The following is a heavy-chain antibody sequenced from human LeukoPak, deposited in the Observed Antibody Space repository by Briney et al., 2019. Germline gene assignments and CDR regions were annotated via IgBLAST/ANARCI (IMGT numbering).Heavy chain of an antibody. CDR3: AREEKVRGVINSNWFDP. Sequence: PGGSLRLSCTASGFTFGDYAMSWFRQAPGKGLEWVGFIRSKAYGGTTGYAASVKGRFTISRDDSKSIAYLQMNSLRAEDTAVYYCAREEKVRGVINSNWFDPWGQGTLVTVSS. CDR2: IRSKAYGGTT. V-gene: IGHV3-49*03. J-gene: IGHJ5*02. CDR1: GFTFGDYA. D-gene: IGHD3-10*01.